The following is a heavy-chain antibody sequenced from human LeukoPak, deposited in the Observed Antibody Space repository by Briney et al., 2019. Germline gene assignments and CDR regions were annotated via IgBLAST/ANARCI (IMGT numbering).Heavy chain of an antibody. CDR2: ISTGSSTI. Sequence: PGGSLRLSCAASGFTFSSYSMIWVRQAPGKGLEWVSYISTGSSTIYYADSVKGRFTISRDNAKNSLYLQMNSLRDEDTAVYYCARDYSPGTAAGYWGQGTLVTVSS. CDR3: ARDYSPGTAAGY. V-gene: IGHV3-48*02. CDR1: GFTFSSYS. J-gene: IGHJ4*02. D-gene: IGHD2-8*02.